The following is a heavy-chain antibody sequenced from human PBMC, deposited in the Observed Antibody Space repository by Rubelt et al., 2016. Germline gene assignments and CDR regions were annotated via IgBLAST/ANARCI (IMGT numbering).Heavy chain of an antibody. D-gene: IGHD6-6*01. CDR1: GFTFSSYG. CDR2: IWYDGSNK. V-gene: IGHV3-33*01. CDR3: ASGPNSSSATLFPFDY. J-gene: IGHJ4*02. Sequence: GGVVQPGRSLRLSCAASGFTFSSYGMHWVRQAPGKGLEWVAVIWYDGSNKYYADSVKGRFTISRANSKNTLYLQMNSLRAEDTAVYYCASGPNSSSATLFPFDYWGQGTLVTVSS.